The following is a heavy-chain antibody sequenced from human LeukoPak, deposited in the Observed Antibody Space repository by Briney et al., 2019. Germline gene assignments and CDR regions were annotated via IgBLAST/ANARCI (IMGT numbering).Heavy chain of an antibody. J-gene: IGHJ4*02. D-gene: IGHD3-22*01. V-gene: IGHV3-21*01. Sequence: PGGSLRLSCAASGFTFSSYSMNWVRQAPGKGLEWVSSISSSSSYIYYADSVKGRFTISRDNAKNSLYLQMNSLRAEDTAVYYCARDKGVLHYDSSGHKWSFDYWGQGTLVTVSP. CDR1: GFTFSSYS. CDR2: ISSSSSYI. CDR3: ARDKGVLHYDSSGHKWSFDY.